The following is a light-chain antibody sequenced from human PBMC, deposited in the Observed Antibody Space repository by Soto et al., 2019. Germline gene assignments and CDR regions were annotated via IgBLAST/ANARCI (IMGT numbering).Light chain of an antibody. CDR2: EVS. CDR3: CSYAGSSTFV. Sequence: QLVLTQPASVSGSPGQSITISCTGTSSDVGSYNLVSWYQQHPGKAPKLMIYEVSKRPSGVSNRFSGSKSGNTASLTISGLQAEDEADYYCCSYAGSSTFVFGPGTKVTVL. CDR1: SSDVGSYNL. J-gene: IGLJ1*01. V-gene: IGLV2-23*02.